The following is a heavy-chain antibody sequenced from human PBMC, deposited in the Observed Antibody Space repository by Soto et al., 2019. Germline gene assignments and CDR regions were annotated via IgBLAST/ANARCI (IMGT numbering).Heavy chain of an antibody. V-gene: IGHV1-46*01. CDR3: ARAASALL. J-gene: IGHJ4*02. CDR1: GYTFMNYH. CDR2: INPIGGTT. D-gene: IGHD6-13*01. Sequence: QTQLVQSGAEVKKPGASVTVSCKASGYTFMNYHMHWVRQAPGRGLEWLGKINPIGGTTTYAQKFQGRVTMTRDTSTNTVYMELSSLRSEDTGVYYCARAASALLWGPGTQVTVSS.